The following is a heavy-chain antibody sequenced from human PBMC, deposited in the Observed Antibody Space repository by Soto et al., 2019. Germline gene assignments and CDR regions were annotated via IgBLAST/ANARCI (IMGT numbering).Heavy chain of an antibody. Sequence: QVQLQESGPGLVKPSGTLSLTCAVSSGSISSSNWWSWVRQPPGKGLEWIGEIYHSGSTNYNPSLKSRVTISVDKSKNQFSLKLSSVTAAETAVYYCARVGTSSHAPSEQTYNWFDPWGQGTLVTVSS. CDR2: IYHSGST. J-gene: IGHJ5*02. CDR1: SGSISSSNW. CDR3: ARVGTSSHAPSEQTYNWFDP. D-gene: IGHD2-2*01. V-gene: IGHV4-4*02.